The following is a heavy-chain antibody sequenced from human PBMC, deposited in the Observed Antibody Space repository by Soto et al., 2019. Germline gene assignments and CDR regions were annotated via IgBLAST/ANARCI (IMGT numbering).Heavy chain of an antibody. J-gene: IGHJ6*02. CDR2: ISSSSSYI. Sequence: GGSLRLSCAASGFTFSSYSMNWVRQAPGKGLEWVSSISSSSSYIYYADSVKGRFTISRDNAKNSLYLQMNSLRAEDTDVYYCARDHYTYYDYVWGSSQYYYYGMDVWGQGTMVTVSS. V-gene: IGHV3-21*01. CDR3: ARDHYTYYDYVWGSSQYYYYGMDV. CDR1: GFTFSSYS. D-gene: IGHD3-16*01.